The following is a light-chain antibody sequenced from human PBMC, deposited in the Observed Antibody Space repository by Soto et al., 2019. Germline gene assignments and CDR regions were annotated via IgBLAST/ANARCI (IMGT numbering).Light chain of an antibody. CDR3: SSFTNNNTPHVV. Sequence: QSVLTQPASVSGSPGQSITISCTGTDSDVGGYNYVSWYQQHPSKAPKLMIYGVYNRPSGVSNRFSGSKSGNTASLTISGLQAEDEADYYCSSFTNNNTPHVVFGGGTKLTVL. V-gene: IGLV2-14*01. J-gene: IGLJ2*01. CDR1: DSDVGGYNY. CDR2: GVY.